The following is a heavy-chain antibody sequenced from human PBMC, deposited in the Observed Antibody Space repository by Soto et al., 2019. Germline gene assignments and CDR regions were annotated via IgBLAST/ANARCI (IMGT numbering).Heavy chain of an antibody. V-gene: IGHV1-69*01. CDR3: ARERNFMITFGGVIADDAFDI. Sequence: QVQLVQSGAEVKKPGSSVKVSCKASGGTFSSYAINWVRQAPGQGLEWMGGIIPIFAMGNYAQKFQGRVTITADESTSTAYMELSSLRSEDTAVYYCARERNFMITFGGVIADDAFDIWGQGTMVTVSS. J-gene: IGHJ3*02. D-gene: IGHD3-16*02. CDR1: GGTFSSYA. CDR2: IIPIFAMG.